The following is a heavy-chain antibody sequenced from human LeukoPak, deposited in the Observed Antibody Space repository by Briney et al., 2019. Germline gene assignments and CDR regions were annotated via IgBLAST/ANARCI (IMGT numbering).Heavy chain of an antibody. CDR1: GYTFTSYG. CDR3: ASGDCSSTSCYLLYYYYYMDV. V-gene: IGHV1-18*01. D-gene: IGHD2-2*01. CDR2: ISAYNGNT. J-gene: IGHJ6*03. Sequence: ASMKVSCKASGYTFTSYGISWVRQAPGQGLEWMGWISAYNGNTNYAQKLQGRVTITADKSTSTAYMELSSLRSEDTAVYYCASGDCSSTSCYLLYYYYYMDVWGKGTTVTISS.